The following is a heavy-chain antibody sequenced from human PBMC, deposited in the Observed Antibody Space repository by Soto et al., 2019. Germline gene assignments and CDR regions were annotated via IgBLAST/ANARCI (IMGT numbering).Heavy chain of an antibody. Sequence: EVQLVESGGGLIQPGGSLRLSCAASGFTFSSNDMNWVRQAPAKGLEWVSLIYSSGSTSYADSVKGRFTISRDNSKNTLYLQMSSLRAEDTAVYYCATRPLLPGAPWGQGTMVTVSS. CDR1: GFTFSSND. CDR2: IYSSGST. CDR3: ATRPLLPGAP. V-gene: IGHV3-53*01. D-gene: IGHD3-22*01. J-gene: IGHJ3*01.